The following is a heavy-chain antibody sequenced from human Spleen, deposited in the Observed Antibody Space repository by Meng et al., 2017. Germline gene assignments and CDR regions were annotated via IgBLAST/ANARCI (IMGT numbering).Heavy chain of an antibody. D-gene: IGHD6-13*01. CDR2: INHSGST. CDR1: GGSFSGYY. V-gene: IGHV4-34*01. Sequence: VQLQQWGAGLLKPSETLSLTCAVYGGSFSGYYWSWIRQPPGKGLEWIGEINHSGSTNYNPSLKSRVTISVDTSKNQFSLKLSSVTAADTAVYYCASSKIAAAGTPSLDYWGQGTLVTSPQ. J-gene: IGHJ4*02. CDR3: ASSKIAAAGTPSLDY.